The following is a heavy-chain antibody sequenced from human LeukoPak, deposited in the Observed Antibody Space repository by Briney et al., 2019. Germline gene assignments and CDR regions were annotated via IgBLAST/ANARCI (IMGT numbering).Heavy chain of an antibody. D-gene: IGHD3-10*01. Sequence: GESLRLSCAASGFTFSSYGMHWGRQAPGKGQERVAFIRYDGSNKYYADSVKDRFTISRDNSKNTLYLQMNSLRAEHTTVYYCAKDHSGSYYYPFDYGGQATLVTASS. V-gene: IGHV3-30*02. CDR3: AKDHSGSYYYPFDY. CDR1: GFTFSSYG. J-gene: IGHJ4*01. CDR2: IRYDGSNK.